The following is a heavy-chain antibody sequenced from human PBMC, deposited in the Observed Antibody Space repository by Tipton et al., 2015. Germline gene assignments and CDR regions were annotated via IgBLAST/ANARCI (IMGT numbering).Heavy chain of an antibody. CDR1: AYSITTDYY. D-gene: IGHD2-21*02. Sequence: LRLSCAVSAYSITTDYYWVWIRQAPGKGLEWIGAISHSGNTFYNPSLKRRVTISLDTSKNQFSLTLNSVTAADTAVYYCASPSLPHDRGDYYFQSWGQGSLVTVSS. V-gene: IGHV4-38-2*01. CDR3: ASPSLPHDRGDYYFQS. CDR2: ISHSGNT. J-gene: IGHJ4*02.